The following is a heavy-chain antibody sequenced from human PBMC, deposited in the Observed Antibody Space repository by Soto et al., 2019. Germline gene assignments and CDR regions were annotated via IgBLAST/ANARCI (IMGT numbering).Heavy chain of an antibody. CDR3: ARGGTSGSAVFNWFDP. CDR1: GGSISSYY. CDR2: IYYSGGT. J-gene: IGHJ5*02. D-gene: IGHD3-10*01. Sequence: SETLSLTCTVSGGSISSYYWSWIRQPPGKGLEWIEYIYYSGGTNYTPSLRSRVTISVDTSKNQLSLNLTSLTAADTAVYYCARGGTSGSAVFNWFDPWGQGTLVTVS. V-gene: IGHV4-59*01.